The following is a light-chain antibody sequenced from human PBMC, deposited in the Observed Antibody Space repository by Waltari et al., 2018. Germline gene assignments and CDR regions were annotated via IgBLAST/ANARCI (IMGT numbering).Light chain of an antibody. CDR3: QQYYSTPLT. Sequence: DIVMTQSPDSLAVSLGERATIHCKSSQSVLYSSNNKKYLAWYQQKPGQPPKLLIYWASTRESGVPDRFSGSGSGTDFTLTISSLQAEDVAVYYCQQYYSTPLTFGPGTKVDIK. J-gene: IGKJ3*01. V-gene: IGKV4-1*01. CDR2: WAS. CDR1: QSVLYSSNNKKY.